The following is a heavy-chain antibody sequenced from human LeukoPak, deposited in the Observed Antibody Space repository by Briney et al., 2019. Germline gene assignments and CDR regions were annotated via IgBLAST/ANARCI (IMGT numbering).Heavy chain of an antibody. V-gene: IGHV1-69*13. D-gene: IGHD5-24*01. CDR1: GGTFSSYA. J-gene: IGHJ4*02. CDR2: IIPIFGTA. Sequence: GASVKVPCKASGGTFSSYAISWVRQAPGQGLEWMGGIIPIFGTANYAQKFQGRVTITADESTSTAYMELSSLRSEDTAVYYCARGGGSRRGWLQSYYFDYWGQGTLVTVSS. CDR3: ARGGGSRRGWLQSYYFDY.